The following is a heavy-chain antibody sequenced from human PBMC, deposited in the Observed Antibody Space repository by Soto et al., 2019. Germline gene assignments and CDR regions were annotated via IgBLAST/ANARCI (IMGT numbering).Heavy chain of an antibody. V-gene: IGHV3-64*07. D-gene: IGHD3-10*01. CDR1: GYTFSDFA. CDR3: ARWSHYGSGTYP. Sequence: EVQLVESGGTLVQPGGSLRLSCAASGYTFSDFAIHWVRQTPGKRLEYVSAINGNGGTTYYGDSVKGRFTISRDNSKNTAYLQMGSLRVEDTAAYYCARWSHYGSGTYPWGQGTLVTVS. CDR2: INGNGGTT. J-gene: IGHJ4*03.